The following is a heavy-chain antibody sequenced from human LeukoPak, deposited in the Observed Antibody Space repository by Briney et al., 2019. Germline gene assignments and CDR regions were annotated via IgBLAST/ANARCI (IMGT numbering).Heavy chain of an antibody. CDR2: INPNSGGT. J-gene: IGHJ3*02. V-gene: IGHV1-2*02. CDR1: GYTFTDYY. D-gene: IGHD3-9*01. CDR3: ARHFDWSHDAFDI. Sequence: ASVKVSCKASGYTFTDYYIHWVRQAPGQGLEWMGWINPNSGGTNCAQKFQGRVTMTRETSISTAYMDLSSLRSDDTAVYYCARHFDWSHDAFDIWGQGTMVTVSS.